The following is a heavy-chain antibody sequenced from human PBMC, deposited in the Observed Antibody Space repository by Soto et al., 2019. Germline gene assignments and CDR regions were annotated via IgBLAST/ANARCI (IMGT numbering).Heavy chain of an antibody. CDR1: GFTFSDYY. D-gene: IGHD6-13*01. V-gene: IGHV3-11*01. CDR2: ISSSGSTI. CDR3: GREMYRSPGDFDL. Sequence: QVQLVESGGGLVKPGGSLRLSCAASGFTFSDYYMSWIRQAPGKGLEWVSYISSSGSTIYYAGAVMGRVTNSRDNAKNSLELQINSLRAEDTAVYYCGREMYRSPGDFDLWGRGTLVNLSS. J-gene: IGHJ2*01.